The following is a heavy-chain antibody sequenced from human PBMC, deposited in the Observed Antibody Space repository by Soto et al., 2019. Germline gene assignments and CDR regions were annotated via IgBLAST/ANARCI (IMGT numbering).Heavy chain of an antibody. Sequence: PGGSLRLSCAASGYTFSHFWMHWVRQVPGKGLVWVSRINSDGTSTTYADSVKGRFTISRDNARNTLYLQMNSLRAEDTAVYYCARRELAKGGWFDPWGQGTLVTVSS. V-gene: IGHV3-74*03. CDR3: ARRELAKGGWFDP. CDR1: GYTFSHFW. J-gene: IGHJ5*02. D-gene: IGHD3-10*01. CDR2: INSDGTST.